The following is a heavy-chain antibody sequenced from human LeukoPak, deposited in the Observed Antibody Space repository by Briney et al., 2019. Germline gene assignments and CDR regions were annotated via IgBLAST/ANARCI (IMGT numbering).Heavy chain of an antibody. V-gene: IGHV3-30*04. D-gene: IGHD3-3*01. CDR1: GFTFSSYA. CDR3: ARDMYYDFWSGYSRGVRFDY. CDR2: ISYDGSNK. Sequence: GGSLRLSCAASGFTFSSYAMHWVRQAPGKGLEWVAVISYDGSNKYYADSVKGRFTISRDNSKNTLYLQMNSLRAEDTAVYYCARDMYYDFWSGYSRGVRFDYWGQGTLVTVSS. J-gene: IGHJ4*02.